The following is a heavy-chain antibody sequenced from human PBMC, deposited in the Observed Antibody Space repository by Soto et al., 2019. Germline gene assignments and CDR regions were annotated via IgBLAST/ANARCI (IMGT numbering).Heavy chain of an antibody. V-gene: IGHV3-11*01. D-gene: IGHD3-3*01. CDR1: GFTFSDYY. CDR2: ISSSGSTI. CDR3: ARDMRPGFCSGYLAPGYYYYMDG. Sequence: GGSLRLSCAASGFTFSDYYMSWIRQAPGKGLEWVSYISSSGSTIYYADSVKGRFTISRDNAKNSLYLQMNSLRAEDTAVYYCARDMRPGFCSGYLAPGYYYYMDGWGKGTTVTVSS. J-gene: IGHJ6*03.